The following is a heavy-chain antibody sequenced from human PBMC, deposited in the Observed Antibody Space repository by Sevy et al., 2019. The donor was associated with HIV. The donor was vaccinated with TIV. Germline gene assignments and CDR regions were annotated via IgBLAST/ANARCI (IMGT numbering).Heavy chain of an antibody. J-gene: IGHJ4*02. CDR2: IWPGDSDT. CDR1: GYSFSRYW. D-gene: IGHD6-19*01. V-gene: IGHV5-51*01. CDR3: ARQDVSCGWPN. Sequence: GESLKISCQTSGYSFSRYWIGWVRQMPGRGLEWMGIIWPGDSDTRYSPSFQGQVTISVDKSISTAYLQWSSLKASDRAMYYCARQDVSCGWPNWGQGTLVTVSS.